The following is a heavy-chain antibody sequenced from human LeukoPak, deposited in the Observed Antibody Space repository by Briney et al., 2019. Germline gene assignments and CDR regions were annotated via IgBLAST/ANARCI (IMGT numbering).Heavy chain of an antibody. J-gene: IGHJ6*02. CDR1: GGSISSYY. CDR3: ARRLVELDV. Sequence: SETLSLTCTVSGGSISSYYWSWIRQPPGKGLEWIGYIYYSGSTNYNPSLKSRVTISVDTSKNQFSLKLSSVTAAGTAVYYCARRLVELDVWGQGTTVTVSS. V-gene: IGHV4-59*08. D-gene: IGHD3-22*01. CDR2: IYYSGST.